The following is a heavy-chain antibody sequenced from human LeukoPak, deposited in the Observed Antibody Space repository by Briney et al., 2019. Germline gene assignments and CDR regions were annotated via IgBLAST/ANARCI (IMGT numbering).Heavy chain of an antibody. Sequence: HPGRSLRLSCAASGFTFSSYGMPWVRQAPGKGLEWVAVISYDGSNKYYADSVKGRFTISRDNSKNTLYLQMNSLRAEDTAVYYCARGNTAMIYYAFDIWGQGTMVTVSS. V-gene: IGHV3-30*03. J-gene: IGHJ3*02. CDR2: ISYDGSNK. D-gene: IGHD5-18*01. CDR3: ARGNTAMIYYAFDI. CDR1: GFTFSSYG.